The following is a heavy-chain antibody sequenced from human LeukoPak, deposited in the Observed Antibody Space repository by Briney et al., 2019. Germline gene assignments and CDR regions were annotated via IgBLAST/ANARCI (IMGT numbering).Heavy chain of an antibody. V-gene: IGHV3-48*02. Sequence: PGGSLRLSCAASGFTFSDYTMIWVRQAPGKGLEWVSYISSSSSSIYYADLVKGRFTVSRDNAKNSLSLQMNSLRDEDTAVYYCATTYDSGGYLPGTIWGQGTMVTVSS. D-gene: IGHD3-22*01. J-gene: IGHJ3*02. CDR3: ATTYDSGGYLPGTI. CDR1: GFTFSDYT. CDR2: ISSSSSSI.